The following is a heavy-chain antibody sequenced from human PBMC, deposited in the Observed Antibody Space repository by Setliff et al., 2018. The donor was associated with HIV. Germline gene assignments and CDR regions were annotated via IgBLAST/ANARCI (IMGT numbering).Heavy chain of an antibody. V-gene: IGHV4-34*01. CDR2: INDSGST. J-gene: IGHJ4*02. Sequence: PSETLSLTCAVYNGSFSGYYWTWIRQPPGKGLEWIGQINDSGSTNYSPSLKSRVTISVDASRNQFSLRLSSVTAADTAVYYCAVWGPRYSYAPYFFDSWGQGTLVTVSS. CDR3: AVWGPRYSYAPYFFDS. CDR1: NGSFSGYY. D-gene: IGHD5-18*01.